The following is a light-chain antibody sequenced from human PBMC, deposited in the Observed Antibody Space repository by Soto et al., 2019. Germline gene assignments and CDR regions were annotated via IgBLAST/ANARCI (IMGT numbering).Light chain of an antibody. V-gene: IGKV3-20*01. Sequence: EIVLTQSPGTLSLSPGERATLSCRASQSVSSSYLAWYQQKPGQAPRLLIYGASSRATGIPDRXSGSXSGXXXXXXXXXXXPEDFAVYYCQQYGSSPPMTFGGGTKVEIK. CDR1: QSVSSSY. CDR2: GAS. J-gene: IGKJ4*01. CDR3: QQYGSSPPMT.